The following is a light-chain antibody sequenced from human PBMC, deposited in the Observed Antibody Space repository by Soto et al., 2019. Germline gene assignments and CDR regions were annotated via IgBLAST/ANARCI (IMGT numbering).Light chain of an antibody. J-gene: IGKJ1*01. Sequence: DIQMTQSPSTLSASVGDRVTITCRASQSISSWLAWYQQKPGKAPKVLIFDASSLESGVPSRFSGSGSATEFTLTISGLQPDDFATYYCQQHSTYPWTFGQGTKVDIK. CDR1: QSISSW. CDR3: QQHSTYPWT. CDR2: DAS. V-gene: IGKV1-5*01.